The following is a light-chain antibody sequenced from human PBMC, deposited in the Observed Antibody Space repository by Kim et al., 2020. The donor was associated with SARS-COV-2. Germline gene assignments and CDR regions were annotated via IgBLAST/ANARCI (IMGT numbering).Light chain of an antibody. CDR1: QGISNY. Sequence: DIQMTQSPSSLSASVGDRVTITCRASQGISNYLAWYQQKPGKVPKVLIYAASTLQSGVPSRFSGSGSGTDFTITISSLQPEDVATYYCQKYNSAPRTFGQGTKVDI. V-gene: IGKV1-27*01. CDR2: AAS. CDR3: QKYNSAPRT. J-gene: IGKJ1*01.